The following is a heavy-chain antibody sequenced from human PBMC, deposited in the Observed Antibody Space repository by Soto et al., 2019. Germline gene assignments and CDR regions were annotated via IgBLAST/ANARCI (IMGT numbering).Heavy chain of an antibody. CDR1: GYTLTELS. V-gene: IGHV1-24*01. CDR3: AILIAVAGPDAFDI. D-gene: IGHD6-19*01. Sequence: ASVKVSRKVSGYTLTELSMNWVRQAPGKGLEWMGGFDPEDGETIYAQKFQGRVTMTEDTSADTAYMELSSLRSEDTAVYYCAILIAVAGPDAFDIWAQGTMVPISS. J-gene: IGHJ3*02. CDR2: FDPEDGET.